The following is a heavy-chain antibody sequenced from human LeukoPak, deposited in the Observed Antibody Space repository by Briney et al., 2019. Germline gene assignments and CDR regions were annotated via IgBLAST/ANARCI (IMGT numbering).Heavy chain of an antibody. J-gene: IGHJ3*02. CDR2: IIPIFGTA. Sequence: SVKVSCKASGDTFSSYAISWVRQAPGQGLEWMGGIIPIFGTANYAQKFQGRVTITADKSTSTAYMELSSLTSADTAVYYCARRGLVAGIYDLVYGFDIWGQGTMVTVSS. CDR3: ARRGLVAGIYDLVYGFDI. D-gene: IGHD3/OR15-3a*01. V-gene: IGHV1-69*06. CDR1: GDTFSSYA.